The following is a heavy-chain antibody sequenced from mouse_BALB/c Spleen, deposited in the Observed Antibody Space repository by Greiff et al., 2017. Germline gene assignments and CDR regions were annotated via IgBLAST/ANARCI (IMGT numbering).Heavy chain of an antibody. J-gene: IGHJ4*01. CDR2: IYPGDGDT. Sequence: QVQLQQSGPELVKPGASVKISCKASGYAFSSSWMNWVKQRPGQGLEWIGRIYPGDGDTNYNGKFKGKATLTADKSSITAYMQLSSLTSVDSAVYFCARGGYYAMDYWGQGTSVTVSS. D-gene: IGHD1-1*02. CDR3: ARGGYYAMDY. CDR1: GYAFSSSW. V-gene: IGHV1-82*01.